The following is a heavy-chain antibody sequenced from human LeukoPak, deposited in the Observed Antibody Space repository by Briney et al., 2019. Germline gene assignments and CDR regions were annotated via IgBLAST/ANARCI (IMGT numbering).Heavy chain of an antibody. CDR3: AREGWDLNALDI. CDR2: ISSRSSNK. V-gene: IGHV3-11*04. D-gene: IGHD1-26*01. J-gene: IGHJ3*02. Sequence: TPGGSLGLSCAASGFPFSNYYMSWIRQAPGKGLVWVSYISSRSSNKEYADSVKGRFTISRDNSKNSLYLQMDSLRAEDSAIYYCAREGWDLNALDIWGQGTMVTVSP. CDR1: GFPFSNYY.